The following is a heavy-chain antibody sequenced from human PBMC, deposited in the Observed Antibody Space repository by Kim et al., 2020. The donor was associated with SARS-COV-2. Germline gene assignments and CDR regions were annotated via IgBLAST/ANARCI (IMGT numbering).Heavy chain of an antibody. V-gene: IGHV3-23*01. Sequence: NTYYADSVKGRFTISRDNSKNTLYLQMNSLRAEDTAVYYCAKGKAAAGGYWGQGTLVTVSS. J-gene: IGHJ4*02. D-gene: IGHD6-13*01. CDR3: AKGKAAAGGY. CDR2: NT.